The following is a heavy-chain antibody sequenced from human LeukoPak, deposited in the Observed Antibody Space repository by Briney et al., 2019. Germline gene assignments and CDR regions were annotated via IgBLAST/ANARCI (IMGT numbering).Heavy chain of an antibody. CDR2: IYYSGST. Sequence: SETLSLTCTVSGGSISSGDYYWSWIRQPPGKGLEWIGYIYYSGSTYYNPSLKSRVTISVDTSKNQFSLKLSSVTAADTAVYYCAPYDYVWGSYGYWGQGTLVTVSS. CDR1: GGSISSGDYY. CDR3: APYDYVWGSYGY. J-gene: IGHJ4*02. V-gene: IGHV4-30-4*01. D-gene: IGHD3-16*01.